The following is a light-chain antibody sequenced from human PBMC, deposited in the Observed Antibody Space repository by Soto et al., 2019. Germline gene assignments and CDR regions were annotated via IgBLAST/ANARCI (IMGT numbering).Light chain of an antibody. CDR2: AAS. J-gene: IGKJ2*01. CDR1: QSLSSSS. CDR3: QHYGSSALYT. V-gene: IGKV3-20*01. Sequence: EIVLTQYPGTLSLSPGERATLSCRASQSLSSSSLAWYQQNPGQAPSLLIHAASSRATGIPDRFSASGSGTDFSLTIGGLEPEDFAIYYCQHYGSSALYTFGQGTKLEIK.